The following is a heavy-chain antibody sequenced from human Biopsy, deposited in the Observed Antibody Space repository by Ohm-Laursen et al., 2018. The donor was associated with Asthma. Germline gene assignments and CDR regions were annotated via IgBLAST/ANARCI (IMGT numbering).Heavy chain of an antibody. Sequence: SLRLSCAASGFSFSEFVMHWVRQAPGKGLEWVAVMSFDGRQTYYADSVKGRFTISRDNSKNTLYLQMNSLRAEDTAVYYCAKERYYDFLTGQVNDAFAMWGQGTMVTVSS. J-gene: IGHJ3*02. D-gene: IGHD3-9*01. CDR1: GFSFSEFV. CDR3: AKERYYDFLTGQVNDAFAM. CDR2: MSFDGRQT. V-gene: IGHV3-30*18.